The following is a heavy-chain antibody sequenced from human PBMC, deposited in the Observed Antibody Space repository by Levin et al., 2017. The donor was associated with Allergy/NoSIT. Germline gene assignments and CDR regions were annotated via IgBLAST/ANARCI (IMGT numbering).Heavy chain of an antibody. Sequence: PSASVKVSCKASGYTFTAYSMHWVRQAPGQGLEWMGWINPNSGGTNYAQKFQGRVTMTRDTSISTAYMEMSGLRSDDTAVYYCASSYNWNGGLDYWGQGTLVTVSS. D-gene: IGHD1-1*01. J-gene: IGHJ4*02. CDR2: INPNSGGT. CDR1: GYTFTAYS. V-gene: IGHV1-2*02. CDR3: ASSYNWNGGLDY.